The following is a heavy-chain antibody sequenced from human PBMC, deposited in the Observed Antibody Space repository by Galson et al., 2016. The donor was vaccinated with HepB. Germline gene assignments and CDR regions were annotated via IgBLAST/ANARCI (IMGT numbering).Heavy chain of an antibody. CDR1: GGSISSGDCY. V-gene: IGHV4-31*03. CDR2: IYYSGTT. J-gene: IGHJ4*02. D-gene: IGHD3-22*01. Sequence: TLSLTCTVSGGSISSGDCYWSWIRQHPGKGLEWIGYIYYSGTTYYTPSLRSRVTISVDTSKNQFSLKLSSVTAADTAVYYCARDRDGNYDSRGYQASYFDFWGQGILVTVSS. CDR3: ARDRDGNYDSRGYQASYFDF.